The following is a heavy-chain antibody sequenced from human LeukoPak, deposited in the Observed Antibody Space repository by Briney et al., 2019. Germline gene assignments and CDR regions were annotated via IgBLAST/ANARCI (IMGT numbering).Heavy chain of an antibody. D-gene: IGHD3-3*01. Sequence: SETLSLTCAVYGGSFSGYYWSWIRQPPGKGLEWIGEINHSGSTNYNPSLKSRVTISVDTSKNQFSLKLSSVTAADTAVYYCARTVYYDFWSGYYTLFDYWGQGTLVTVPS. V-gene: IGHV4-34*01. CDR2: INHSGST. CDR1: GGSFSGYY. CDR3: ARTVYYDFWSGYYTLFDY. J-gene: IGHJ4*02.